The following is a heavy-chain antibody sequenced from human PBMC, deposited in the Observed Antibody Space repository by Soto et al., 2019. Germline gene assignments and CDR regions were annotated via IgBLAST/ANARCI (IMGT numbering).Heavy chain of an antibody. D-gene: IGHD6-13*01. CDR1: GFTFSNYG. CDR2: ISYEGKNN. V-gene: IGHV3-30*18. CDR3: GKDGSGSWSIDY. J-gene: IGHJ4*02. Sequence: QVQLVESGGGEVQPGRSLRLSCAASGFTFSNYGMHWVRQASGKGLEWLTLISYEGKNNYYADPVKGRFTIPRDDSKNTVYLQMNSLTPEDTAVYFCGKDGSGSWSIDYWGQGILGTVSS.